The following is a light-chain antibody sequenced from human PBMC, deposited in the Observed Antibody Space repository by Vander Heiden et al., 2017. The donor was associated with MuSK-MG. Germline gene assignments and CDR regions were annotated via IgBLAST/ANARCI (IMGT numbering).Light chain of an antibody. CDR3: QQDDSTPWT. V-gene: IGKV4-1*01. CDR2: WAS. CDR1: QSVLYSSNNKNY. J-gene: IGKJ1*01. Sequence: GSLGERATINCKSSQSVLYSSNNKNYLAWYQQKPGQPPKLLIYWASTRESGVPDRFSGSGSGTDFTLTISSLQAEDVAVYYCQQDDSTPWTFGQGTKVEIK.